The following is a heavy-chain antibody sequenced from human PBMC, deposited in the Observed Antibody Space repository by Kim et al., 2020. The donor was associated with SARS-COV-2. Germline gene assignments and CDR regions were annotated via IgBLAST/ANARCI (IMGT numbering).Heavy chain of an antibody. J-gene: IGHJ6*02. V-gene: IGHV4-34*01. CDR1: GGSFSGYY. CDR3: ARGPDLYYYDYGMDV. CDR2: INHSGST. Sequence: SETLSLTCAVYGGSFSGYYWSWIRQPPGKGLEWIGEINHSGSTNYNPSLKSRVTISVDTSKNQFSLKLSSVTAADTAVYYCARGPDLYYYDYGMDVWGQG.